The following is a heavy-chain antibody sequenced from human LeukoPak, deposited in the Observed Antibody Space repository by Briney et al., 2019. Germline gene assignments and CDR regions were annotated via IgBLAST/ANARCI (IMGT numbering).Heavy chain of an antibody. CDR3: VRDSSGWYRCFDP. CDR1: GGSISSYY. Sequence: PSETLSFTCTVSGGSISSYYWSWIRQPPGKGLEWIGYIYYIGSTNYNPSLKRRVTISVDTSKNQFSLKLSSVTAADTAVYYCVRDSSGWYRCFDPWGQGTLVTVSS. J-gene: IGHJ5*02. CDR2: IYYIGST. V-gene: IGHV4-59*01. D-gene: IGHD6-19*01.